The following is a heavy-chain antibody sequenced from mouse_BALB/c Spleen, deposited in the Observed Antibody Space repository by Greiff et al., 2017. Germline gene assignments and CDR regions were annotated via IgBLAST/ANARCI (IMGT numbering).Heavy chain of an antibody. Sequence: VMLVESGAELMKPGASVKISCKATGYTFSSYWIEWVKQRPGHGLEWIGEILPGSGSTNYNEKFKGKATFTADTSSNTAYMQLSSLTSEDSAVYYCARKGLLLRFYAMDYWGQGTSVTVSS. CDR2: ILPGSGST. D-gene: IGHD1-1*01. V-gene: IGHV1-9*01. J-gene: IGHJ4*01. CDR1: GYTFSSYW. CDR3: ARKGLLLRFYAMDY.